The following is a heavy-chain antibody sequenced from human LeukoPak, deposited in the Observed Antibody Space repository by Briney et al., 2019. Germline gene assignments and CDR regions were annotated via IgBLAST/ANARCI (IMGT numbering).Heavy chain of an antibody. CDR3: AKPTIFGVVYY. CDR2: ISGSGGST. CDR1: GFTFSSYA. D-gene: IGHD3-3*01. Sequence: GGSLRLSYASSGFTFSSYAMSWVRQALGKGLEWVSAISGSGGSTYYADSVKGRYTISRDNSKNTLYLQMNSLRAEDTAVYYCAKPTIFGVVYYWGQGTLVTVSS. V-gene: IGHV3-23*01. J-gene: IGHJ4*02.